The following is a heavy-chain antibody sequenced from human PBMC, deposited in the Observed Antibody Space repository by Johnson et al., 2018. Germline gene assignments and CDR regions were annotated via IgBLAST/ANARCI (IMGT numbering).Heavy chain of an antibody. CDR1: GGSLSGYY. Sequence: VQLVESGAGLLKPSETLSLSCAVYGGSLSGYYWSWIRQPPGKGLEWIGEINHSGSTNYNSSLKSRVTISIDTSKNQFSRKVSSVTAAEAAVYYCSRGVTDQHWSQGTRVTVSS. CDR2: INHSGST. V-gene: IGHV4-34*01. J-gene: IGHJ1*01. D-gene: IGHD4-23*01. CDR3: SRGVTDQH.